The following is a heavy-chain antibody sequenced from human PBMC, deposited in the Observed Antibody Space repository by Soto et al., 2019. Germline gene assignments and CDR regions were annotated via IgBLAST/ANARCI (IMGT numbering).Heavy chain of an antibody. CDR3: AAASYCSSTSCPKADQNWFDP. CDR1: GGSISSGGYY. CDR2: IYYSGST. J-gene: IGHJ5*02. Sequence: TLSLTCTVSGGSISSGGYYWSWIRQHPGKGLEWIGYIYYSGSTYYNPPLKSRVTISVDTSKNQFSLKLASVTAADTAVYYCAAASYCSSTSCPKADQNWFDPWGQGTLVTVSS. D-gene: IGHD2-2*01. V-gene: IGHV4-31*03.